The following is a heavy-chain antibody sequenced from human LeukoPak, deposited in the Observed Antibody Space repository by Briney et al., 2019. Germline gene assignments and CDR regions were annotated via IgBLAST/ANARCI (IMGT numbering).Heavy chain of an antibody. CDR1: GFTFSSYS. CDR2: ISTSSSYI. Sequence: SGGSLRLSCAAYGFTFSSYSMNWVRQAPGKGLEWVSFISTSSSYIYYADSVKGRFTISRDNAKNSLYLQMNSLRAEDTAVYYCAREGLWFGEYMGDFDPWGQGTLVTVSS. J-gene: IGHJ5*02. V-gene: IGHV3-21*01. CDR3: AREGLWFGEYMGDFDP. D-gene: IGHD3-10*01.